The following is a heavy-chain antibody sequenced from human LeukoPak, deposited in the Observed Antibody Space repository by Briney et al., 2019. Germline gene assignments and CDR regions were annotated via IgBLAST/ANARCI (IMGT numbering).Heavy chain of an antibody. J-gene: IGHJ6*03. CDR3: ARLGRVWFGPYYMDV. CDR1: GGSISSYY. V-gene: IGHV4-59*08. CDR2: INHSGST. Sequence: PSETLSLTCTVSGGSISSYYWSWIRQPPGKGLEWIGEINHSGSTNYNPSLKSRVTISVDTSKNQFSLKLSSVTAADTAVYYCARLGRVWFGPYYMDVWGKGTTVTISS. D-gene: IGHD3-10*01.